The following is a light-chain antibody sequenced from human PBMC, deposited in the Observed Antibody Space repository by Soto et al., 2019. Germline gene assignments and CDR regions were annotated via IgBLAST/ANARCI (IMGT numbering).Light chain of an antibody. V-gene: IGLV2-23*02. J-gene: IGLJ2*01. CDR2: EVS. CDR3: CLYAGSSTWV. Sequence: QSALTQPASVSGSPGQSITISCTGTSSDVGSYNLVSWYQQHPGKAPKLMIYEVSKRPSGVSNRFSGSKSGNTASLTISGLQAEDEADYCCCLYAGSSTWVFGGGTKLTVL. CDR1: SSDVGSYNL.